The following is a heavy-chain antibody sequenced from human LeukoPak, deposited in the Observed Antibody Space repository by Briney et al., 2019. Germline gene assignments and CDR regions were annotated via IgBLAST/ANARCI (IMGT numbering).Heavy chain of an antibody. D-gene: IGHD5-12*01. CDR1: GGSISSSSYY. CDR3: ARHRARAPTLSGNRRFPPAYYYYYGMDV. V-gene: IGHV4-61*05. J-gene: IGHJ6*02. Sequence: NPSETLSLTCTVSGGSISSSSYYWGWIRQPPGKGLEWIGYIYYSGSTNYSPSLKSRVTISVDTSKNQFSLKLSSVTAADTAVYYCARHRARAPTLSGNRRFPPAYYYYYGMDVWGQGTTVTVSS. CDR2: IYYSGST.